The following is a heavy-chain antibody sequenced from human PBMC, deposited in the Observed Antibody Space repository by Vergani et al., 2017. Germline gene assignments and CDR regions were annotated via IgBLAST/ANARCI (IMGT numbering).Heavy chain of an antibody. CDR3: ARGGAYCSGGSCYLDY. Sequence: QVQLVQSGAEVKKPGASVKVSCKASGYTFTGYYMHWVRQDPGQGLEWMGWINPNSGCTNYAQKFQGRVTMTREPSISTAYMELSRLRSDDTAVYYCARGGAYCSGGSCYLDYWGQGTLVTVSS. D-gene: IGHD2-15*01. CDR2: INPNSGCT. V-gene: IGHV1-2*02. CDR1: GYTFTGYY. J-gene: IGHJ4*02.